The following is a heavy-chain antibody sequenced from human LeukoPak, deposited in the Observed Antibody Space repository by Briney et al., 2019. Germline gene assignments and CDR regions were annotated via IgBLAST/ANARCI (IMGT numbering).Heavy chain of an antibody. CDR3: ARGQSSDFDY. CDR2: ISSSSSYI. D-gene: IGHD4-11*01. Sequence: GGSLRLSCAASGFTFSSYSMNWVRQAPGKRLEWVSSISSSSSYIYYADSVKSRFTISRDNAKNSLYLKMNSLRAEDTAVYYCARGQSSDFDYWGQGTLVTVSS. V-gene: IGHV3-21*01. CDR1: GFTFSSYS. J-gene: IGHJ4*02.